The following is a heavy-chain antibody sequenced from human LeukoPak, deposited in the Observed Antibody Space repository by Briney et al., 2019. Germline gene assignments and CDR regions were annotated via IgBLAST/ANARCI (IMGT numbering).Heavy chain of an antibody. D-gene: IGHD3-22*01. CDR3: AREAYYYDSSGYVHDAFDI. CDR2: ISSRSSYI. J-gene: IGHJ3*02. V-gene: IGHV3-21*01. CDR1: RFTFSSYS. Sequence: GGSLRPSCAASRFTFSSYSMNWVSQAPGKGLEWVSSISSRSSYIYHADSVKGRFTISRDNAKNSLYLQMNSLRAEDTAVYYCAREAYYYDSSGYVHDAFDIWGQGTVVTVSS.